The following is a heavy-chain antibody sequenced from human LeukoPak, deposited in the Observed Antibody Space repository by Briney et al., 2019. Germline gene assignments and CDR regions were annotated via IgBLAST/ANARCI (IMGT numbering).Heavy chain of an antibody. V-gene: IGHV3-7*03. D-gene: IGHD4-23*01. CDR3: ARGNSVEDTAWWFDP. Sequence: GGSLRLSCAASGFTFSNYWMSWVRQAPGKGLEWVANIKQDRSEKYYVDSVKGRFTISRDNSKNTLYLQMNSLRSEDTAVYYCARGNSVEDTAWWFDPWGQGTLVTVSS. CDR2: IKQDRSEK. CDR1: GFTFSNYW. J-gene: IGHJ5*02.